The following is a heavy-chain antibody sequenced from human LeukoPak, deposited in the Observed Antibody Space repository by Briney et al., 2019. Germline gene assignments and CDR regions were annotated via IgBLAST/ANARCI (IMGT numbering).Heavy chain of an antibody. Sequence: PGGSLRLSCAASGFTYTTYGMNWVPQAPGKELEWVSAISGSGSHTYYADFVKGRLTTSRDSSKKILYLQINSLTAEDTAVYYCAKNGEPHYYMDVWGKGTTVTVSS. D-gene: IGHD1-14*01. CDR1: GFTYTTYG. CDR3: AKNGEPHYYMDV. J-gene: IGHJ6*03. V-gene: IGHV3-23*01. CDR2: ISGSGSHT.